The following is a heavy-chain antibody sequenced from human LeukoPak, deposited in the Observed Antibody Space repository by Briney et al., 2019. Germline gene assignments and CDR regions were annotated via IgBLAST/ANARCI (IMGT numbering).Heavy chain of an antibody. V-gene: IGHV3-30-3*02. CDR3: AKKLRYFDWPGVDY. Sequence: GGSLRLSCAASGFTFSSYAMHWVRQAPGKGLEWVAVISYDGSNKYYADSVKGRFTISRDNSKNTLYLQMNSLRAEDTAVYYCAKKLRYFDWPGVDYWGQGTLVTVSS. D-gene: IGHD3-9*01. CDR1: GFTFSSYA. J-gene: IGHJ4*02. CDR2: ISYDGSNK.